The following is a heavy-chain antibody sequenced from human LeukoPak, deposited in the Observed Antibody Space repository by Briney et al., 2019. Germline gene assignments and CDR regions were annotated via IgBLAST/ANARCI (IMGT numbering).Heavy chain of an antibody. V-gene: IGHV3-7*03. Sequence: GASLRLSCAASGFTFSNYAMSWVRQAPGKGLEWVANINQDGSEKYYVDSVKGRFIISRDNTRNSLYLQMNSLRGEDTAVYYCATTRGYNYGGTIDHWGQGTLVTVSS. CDR1: GFTFSNYA. D-gene: IGHD5-18*01. CDR2: INQDGSEK. J-gene: IGHJ4*02. CDR3: ATTRGYNYGGTIDH.